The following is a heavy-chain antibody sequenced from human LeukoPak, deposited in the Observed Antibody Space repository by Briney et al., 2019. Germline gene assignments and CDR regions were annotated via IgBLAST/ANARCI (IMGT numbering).Heavy chain of an antibody. J-gene: IGHJ4*02. CDR3: ARDLGGPQAEIGY. CDR2: IYYSGST. Sequence: SETLSLTCTVAGGSFSSYSWSWIRQPPGEGLEWLVYIYYSGSTKYNPSLKSRVTISVDTSKNQFSLKLSSVTAADTAVYYCARDLGGPQAEIGYWGQGTLVTVSS. D-gene: IGHD3-16*01. CDR1: GGSFSSYS. V-gene: IGHV4-59*01.